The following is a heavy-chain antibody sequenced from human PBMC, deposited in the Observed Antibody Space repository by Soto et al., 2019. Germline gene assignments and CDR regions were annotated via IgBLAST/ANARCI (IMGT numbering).Heavy chain of an antibody. CDR1: GYTFTSYD. Sequence: ASVKVSCKASGYTFTSYDINWVRQATGQGLEWMGWMNPNSGNTGYAQKFQGGVTMARNTSISTAYMELSSLRSEDTAVYYCARGRFVVVPAAIGAFDIWGQGTMVTVSS. CDR2: MNPNSGNT. CDR3: ARGRFVVVPAAIGAFDI. D-gene: IGHD2-2*02. V-gene: IGHV1-8*01. J-gene: IGHJ3*02.